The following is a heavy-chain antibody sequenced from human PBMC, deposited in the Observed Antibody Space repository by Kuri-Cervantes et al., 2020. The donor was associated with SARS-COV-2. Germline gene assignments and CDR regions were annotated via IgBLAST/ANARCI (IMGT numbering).Heavy chain of an antibody. V-gene: IGHV3-30-3*01. D-gene: IGHD1-7*01. CDR3: ARGFELLRDFDL. CDR2: TIDDGTNK. CDR1: GFTFSTYT. J-gene: IGHJ2*01. Sequence: GGSLILSCAASGFTFSTYTMHWVRQAPGKGLEWVAVTIDDGTNKYYADSVKGRFTISRDNSKNTLYLQMNSLRTEDTAVYYCARGFELLRDFDLWGRGTLVTVSS.